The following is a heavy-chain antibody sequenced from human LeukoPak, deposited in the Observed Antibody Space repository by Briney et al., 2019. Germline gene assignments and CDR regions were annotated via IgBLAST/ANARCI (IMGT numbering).Heavy chain of an antibody. V-gene: IGHV3-30-3*01. Sequence: GRSLRLSCAASGFTFSSYAMHWVRQGPGKGLEWVAIISDDGSNEYYADSVKGRFTISRDNSKNTLYLQMNSLRAEDTAVYYCTREGILAGVDYWGQGILVTVSS. CDR1: GFTFSSYA. CDR3: TREGILAGVDY. D-gene: IGHD3-3*02. J-gene: IGHJ4*02. CDR2: ISDDGSNE.